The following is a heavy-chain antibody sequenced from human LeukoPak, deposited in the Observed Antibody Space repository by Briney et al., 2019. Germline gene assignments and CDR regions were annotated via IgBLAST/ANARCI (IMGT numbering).Heavy chain of an antibody. CDR2: IYYSGST. CDR1: GGSVSSGSYY. Sequence: NPSESLSLTCTVSGGSVSSGSYYWSWIRQHPGKGLEWIGYIYYSGSTYYNPSLKSRVTISVDTPKNQFSLKLSSVTAADTAVYYCARRGSPGTSTCFDCWGQGTLVTVSS. J-gene: IGHJ4*02. V-gene: IGHV4-31*03. CDR3: ARRGSPGTSTCFDC. D-gene: IGHD1-7*01.